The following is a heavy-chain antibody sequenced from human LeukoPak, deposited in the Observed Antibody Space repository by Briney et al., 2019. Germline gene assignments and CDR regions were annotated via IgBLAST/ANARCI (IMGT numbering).Heavy chain of an antibody. J-gene: IGHJ4*02. V-gene: IGHV1-18*01. Sequence: ASVKVSCKASGYTFTSYGISWVRQAPGQGLEGMGWISAYNGNTNYAQKLQGRVTMTTDTSTSTAYMELRSLRSDDTAVYYCARSIMITFGGVIVDHYFDYWGQGTLVTVSS. CDR2: ISAYNGNT. CDR3: ARSIMITFGGVIVDHYFDY. D-gene: IGHD3-16*02. CDR1: GYTFTSYG.